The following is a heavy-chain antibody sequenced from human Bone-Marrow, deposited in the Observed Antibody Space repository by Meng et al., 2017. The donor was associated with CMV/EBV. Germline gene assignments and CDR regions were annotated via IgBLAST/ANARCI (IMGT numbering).Heavy chain of an antibody. D-gene: IGHD1-26*01. V-gene: IGHV5-51*01. Sequence: GGSLRLSCKGSGYSFTSYWIGWVRQMPGKGLEWMGIIYPGDSDTRYSPSFQGQVTISADKSISTAYLQWSSLKASDTAMYYCARLGGSYYLHFDYWGQGTLVTFSS. CDR2: IYPGDSDT. CDR3: ARLGGSYYLHFDY. J-gene: IGHJ4*02. CDR1: GYSFTSYW.